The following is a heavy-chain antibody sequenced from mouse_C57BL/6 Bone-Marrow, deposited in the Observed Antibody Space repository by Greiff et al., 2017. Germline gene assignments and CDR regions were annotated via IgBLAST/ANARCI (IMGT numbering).Heavy chain of an antibody. CDR3: ARGGIYYDYGTWLAY. CDR1: GYTFTSYW. CDR2: IDPSDSYT. J-gene: IGHJ3*01. V-gene: IGHV1-69*01. D-gene: IGHD2-4*01. Sequence: QVQLQQPGAELVMPGASVKLSCKASGYTFTSYWMHWVKQRPGQGLEWIGEIDPSDSYTNYNQKFKGKSTMTVDKSSSTAYMQLSSLTSEDSAVYYCARGGIYYDYGTWLAYWGQGTLVTVSA.